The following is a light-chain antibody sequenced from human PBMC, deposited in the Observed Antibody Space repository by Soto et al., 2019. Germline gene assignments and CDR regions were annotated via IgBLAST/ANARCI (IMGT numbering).Light chain of an antibody. Sequence: DIQMTQSPSTLSASVGDRVTITCRASRSVSSWWAWYQQKPGKAPKVLIYDDSTLESGVPSRFSGGVSGTEFPLTITSLQPDDFATYYCQEYTTYSRTFGQGTKVEVK. V-gene: IGKV1-5*01. CDR3: QEYTTYSRT. J-gene: IGKJ1*01. CDR2: DDS. CDR1: RSVSSW.